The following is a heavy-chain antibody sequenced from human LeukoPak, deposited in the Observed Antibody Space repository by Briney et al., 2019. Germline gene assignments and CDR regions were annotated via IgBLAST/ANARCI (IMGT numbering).Heavy chain of an antibody. CDR1: GYSFTTYW. CDR2: IYPGDSDT. Sequence: HGESLKISCKGSGYSFTTYWIGWVRQMPGKGLECMGIIYPGDSDTRYSPSFQGQVTISADKSFSTAYLQWSSLKASDTAMYYCARHETGPYFDYWGQGTLVTVSS. CDR3: ARHETGPYFDY. J-gene: IGHJ4*02. V-gene: IGHV5-51*01. D-gene: IGHD3-9*01.